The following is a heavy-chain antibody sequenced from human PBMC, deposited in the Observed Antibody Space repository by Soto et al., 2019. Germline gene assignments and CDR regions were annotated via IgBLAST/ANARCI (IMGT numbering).Heavy chain of an antibody. Sequence: XESLGLSCAASGFTFRSFTMNWVRQAPGKGLEWVSTISSNSAYIYYTDALRGRFTISRDNAKNSLHLQMNSLRAEDTAVYYCTRDASRDSSARGWFDPWGPGTLVTVSS. CDR3: TRDASRDSSARGWFDP. CDR1: GFTFRSFT. V-gene: IGHV3-21*01. CDR2: ISSNSAYI. J-gene: IGHJ5*02. D-gene: IGHD6-13*01.